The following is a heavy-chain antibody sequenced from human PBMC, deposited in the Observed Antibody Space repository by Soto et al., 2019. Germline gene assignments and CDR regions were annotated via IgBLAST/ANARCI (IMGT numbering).Heavy chain of an antibody. CDR1: GFTFSSYG. CDR3: ARDRAEMGYFDY. CDR2: IWYDGSNK. D-gene: IGHD6-25*01. V-gene: IGHV3-33*01. Sequence: GGSLRLSCAASGFTFSSYGMHWVRQAPGKGLEWVAVIWYDGSNKYYADSVKGRFTISRDNSKNTLYLRVNSLRAEDTAVYYCARDRAEMGYFDYWGQGTLVTVSS. J-gene: IGHJ4*02.